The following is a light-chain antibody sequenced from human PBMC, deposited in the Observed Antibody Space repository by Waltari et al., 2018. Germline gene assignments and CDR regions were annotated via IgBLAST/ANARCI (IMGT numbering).Light chain of an antibody. CDR2: DVS. V-gene: IGLV2-14*03. Sequence: QSALTQPASVSGSPGQSITISCTGTSSDVGAYNYVSWYQQHPGKVPKLIIYDVSHRPSGVSFRFSGSKSDNTASLTISGLQAEDEADYYCISYTTSDTMIFGGGTKLIVL. CDR1: SSDVGAYNY. CDR3: ISYTTSDTMI. J-gene: IGLJ2*01.